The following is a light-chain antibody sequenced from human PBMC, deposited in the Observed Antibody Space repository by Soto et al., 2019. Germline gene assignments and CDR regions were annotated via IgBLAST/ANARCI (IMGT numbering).Light chain of an antibody. CDR3: SSYAGTYSVV. Sequence: QSALTQPRSVSGSPGQSVTISCTGTSSDVGTYNHVSWYQQHPGKAPKVMIYDVNKRSSTVPDRFSGSKSCNTASLTLSGLHAEDEDDYYCSSYAGTYSVVFGVGTKVTFL. V-gene: IGLV2-11*01. J-gene: IGLJ2*01. CDR1: SSDVGTYNH. CDR2: DVN.